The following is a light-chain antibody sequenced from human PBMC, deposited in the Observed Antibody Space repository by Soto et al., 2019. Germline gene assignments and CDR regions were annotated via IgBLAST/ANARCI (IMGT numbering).Light chain of an antibody. J-gene: IGKJ2*01. CDR2: ATS. CDR3: QQYGSSPYT. V-gene: IGKV3-20*01. CDR1: QSVSRGY. Sequence: EIVLTQSPGTLSLSPGERATLSCWASQSVSRGYLAWYQQNPGQPPSLLIYATSSRATGIPDRFSGSGSGTDFTLTISRLEPEDFAVYYCQQYGSSPYTFGQGTKLEIK.